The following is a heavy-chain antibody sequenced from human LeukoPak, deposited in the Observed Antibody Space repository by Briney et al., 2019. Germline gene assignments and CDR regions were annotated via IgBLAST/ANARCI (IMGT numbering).Heavy chain of an antibody. Sequence: PSETLSLTCTVSGGSISSYYWSWIRQPPGKGLEWIGYIYYSGSTNYNPSLKSRVTISVDTSKNQFPLKLSSVTAADTAVYYCARDFRDGYNGGYWGQGTLVTVSS. CDR2: IYYSGST. D-gene: IGHD5-24*01. V-gene: IGHV4-59*12. CDR1: GGSISSYY. J-gene: IGHJ4*02. CDR3: ARDFRDGYNGGY.